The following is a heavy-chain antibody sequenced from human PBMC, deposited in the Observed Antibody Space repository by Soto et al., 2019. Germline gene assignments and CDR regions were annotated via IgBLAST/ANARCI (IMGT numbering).Heavy chain of an antibody. CDR2: INHSGST. CDR1: GGSFSGYY. J-gene: IGHJ6*02. D-gene: IGHD3-22*01. V-gene: IGHV4-34*01. Sequence: SETLSLTCAVYGGSFSGYYWSWIRQPPGKGLEWIGEINHSGSTNYNPSLKSRVTISVDTSKNQFSLKLSSVTAADTAVYYCARAAGYYDNSPYYYYYYGMDVWGQGTTVTVSS. CDR3: ARAAGYYDNSPYYYYYYGMDV.